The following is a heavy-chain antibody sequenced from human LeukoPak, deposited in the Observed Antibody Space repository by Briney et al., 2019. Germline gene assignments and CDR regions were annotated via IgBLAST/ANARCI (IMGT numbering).Heavy chain of an antibody. Sequence: PGGSLRLSCAASGFTFSSYAMSWVRQAPGKGLEWVSAISGSGGSTYYADSVKGRFTISRDNSKNTLYLQMNSLRAEDTAVYYCAKGAPVSPQLEVVVIFFDYWGQGTLVTVFS. CDR1: GFTFSSYA. CDR3: AKGAPVSPQLEVVVIFFDY. J-gene: IGHJ4*02. V-gene: IGHV3-23*01. D-gene: IGHD3-22*01. CDR2: ISGSGGST.